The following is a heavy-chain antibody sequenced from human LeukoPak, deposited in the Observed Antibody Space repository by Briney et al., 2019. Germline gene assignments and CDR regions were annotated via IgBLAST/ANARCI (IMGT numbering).Heavy chain of an antibody. CDR2: ISWNSGSI. J-gene: IGHJ6*03. D-gene: IGHD2-15*01. CDR3: AKVMPPGRIRFYSYYMDV. Sequence: GGSLRLSCAASGFTFDDYAMHWVRQAPGKGLEWVSGISWNSGSIGYADSVKGRFTISRDNAKNSLYLQMNSLRVEDTAVYYCAKVMPPGRIRFYSYYMDVWGKGTTVTVS. V-gene: IGHV3-9*01. CDR1: GFTFDDYA.